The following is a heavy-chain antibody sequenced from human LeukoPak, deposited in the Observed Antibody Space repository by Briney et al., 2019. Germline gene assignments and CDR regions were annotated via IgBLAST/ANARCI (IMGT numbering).Heavy chain of an antibody. J-gene: IGHJ4*02. CDR1: GFISIDYG. Sequence: AGASLRLSCAASGFISIDYGMSWVRQAPGKGLEWVSVISGSGSSTYYADSVKGRFTISRDNSKNTLFLQMNSLRAEDTAVYYCARGARYSYFDYWGQGTLVTVSS. CDR3: ARGARYSYFDY. V-gene: IGHV3-23*01. D-gene: IGHD1-1*01. CDR2: ISGSGSST.